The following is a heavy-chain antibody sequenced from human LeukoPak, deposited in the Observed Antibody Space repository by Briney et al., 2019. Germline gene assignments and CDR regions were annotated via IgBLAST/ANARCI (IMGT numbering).Heavy chain of an antibody. Sequence: KSSETLSLTCTVSGGSISSYYWSWIRQPPGKGLEWIGYIYYSGSTNYNPSLKSRVTISVDTSKNQFSLKLSSVTAADTAVYYCARERVGAMIFDYWGQGTLVTVSS. V-gene: IGHV4-59*01. CDR3: ARERVGAMIFDY. CDR1: GGSISSYY. D-gene: IGHD1-26*01. J-gene: IGHJ4*02. CDR2: IYYSGST.